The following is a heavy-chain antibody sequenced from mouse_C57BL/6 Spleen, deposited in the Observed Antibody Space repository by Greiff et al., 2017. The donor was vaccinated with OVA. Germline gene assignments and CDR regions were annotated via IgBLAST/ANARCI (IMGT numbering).Heavy chain of an antibody. V-gene: IGHV1-82*01. CDR1: GYAFSSSW. Sequence: VKLMESGPELVKPGASVKISCKASGYAFSSSWMNWVKQRPGKGLEWIGRIYPGDGDTNYNGKFKGKATLTADKSSSTAYMQLSSLTSEDSAVYFCAREGLLPLYAMDYWGQGTSVTVSS. CDR3: AREGLLPLYAMDY. CDR2: IYPGDGDT. J-gene: IGHJ4*01. D-gene: IGHD2-3*01.